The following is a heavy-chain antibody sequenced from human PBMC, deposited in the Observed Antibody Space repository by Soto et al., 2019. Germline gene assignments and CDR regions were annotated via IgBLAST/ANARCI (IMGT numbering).Heavy chain of an antibody. CDR2: INGNGGST. Sequence: EVQLLQSGGGVVLPGGSLRLSCEASGFTFSGNAMSWVRQAPGKGLEWVSTINGNGGSTYYADSVKGRFTISRDNSKNTVFLQLNSLGAEDTAIYYCAKVRFLEFLLPRFDYWGQGVQVTVSS. J-gene: IGHJ4*02. CDR1: GFTFSGNA. D-gene: IGHD3-3*01. CDR3: AKVRFLEFLLPRFDY. V-gene: IGHV3-23*01.